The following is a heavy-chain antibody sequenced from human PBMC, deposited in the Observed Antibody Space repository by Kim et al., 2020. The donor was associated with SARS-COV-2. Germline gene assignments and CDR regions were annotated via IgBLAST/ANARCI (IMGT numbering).Heavy chain of an antibody. J-gene: IGHJ6*02. V-gene: IGHV1-18*01. CDR3: AREGSSCATYGMDV. Sequence: YAQKLQGRVTMTTDTSTSTDYMELRSMRSDDTAVYYCAREGSSCATYGMDVWGQGTTVTVSS. D-gene: IGHD2-2*01.